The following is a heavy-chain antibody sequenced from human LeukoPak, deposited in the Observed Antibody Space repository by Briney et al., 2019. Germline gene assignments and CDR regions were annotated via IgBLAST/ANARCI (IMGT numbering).Heavy chain of an antibody. CDR2: IYSGGTT. V-gene: IGHV3-53*01. CDR1: GFTVSSSY. CDR3: AKDRPSTSCSWGCAFDI. J-gene: IGHJ3*02. D-gene: IGHD2-2*01. Sequence: PGGSLRLSCAASGFTVSSSYISWVRQAPGKGLEWVSAIYSGGTTYYADSVKGRFTISRDNSKNTLYLQMNSLRAEDTAVYHCAKDRPSTSCSWGCAFDIWGQGTKVTVSS.